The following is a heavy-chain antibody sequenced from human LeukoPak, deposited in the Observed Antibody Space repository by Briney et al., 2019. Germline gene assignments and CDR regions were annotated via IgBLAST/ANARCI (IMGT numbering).Heavy chain of an antibody. J-gene: IGHJ6*02. CDR3: ARVIAVAGSLTYAMDV. Sequence: GESLKISCKDSGYRFTNDWIGWVRQMPGKGLEWMGIIYPDDSDTRYSLSFQGQVTISADKSISTTYLQWSSLRASDTAVYYCARVIAVAGSLTYAMDVWGQGTTVTVSS. D-gene: IGHD6-19*01. CDR2: IYPDDSDT. V-gene: IGHV5-51*01. CDR1: GYRFTNDW.